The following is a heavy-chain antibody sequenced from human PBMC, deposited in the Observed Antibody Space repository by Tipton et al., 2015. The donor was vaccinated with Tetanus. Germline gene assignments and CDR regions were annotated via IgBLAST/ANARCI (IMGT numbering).Heavy chain of an antibody. CDR3: ARLSSGWSLDPLYYFDY. Sequence: TLSLTCTVSGDSISSSSYYWGWIRQPPGKGLEWIGSIYYSGSTYYNPSLKSRVTISVDTSKNQFSLKLSSVTAADTAVYYCARLSSGWSLDPLYYFDYWGQGTLVTVSS. D-gene: IGHD6-19*01. J-gene: IGHJ4*02. CDR2: IYYSGST. CDR1: GDSISSSSYY. V-gene: IGHV4-39*01.